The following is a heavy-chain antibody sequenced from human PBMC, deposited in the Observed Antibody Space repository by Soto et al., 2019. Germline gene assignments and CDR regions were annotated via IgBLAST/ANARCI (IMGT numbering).Heavy chain of an antibody. CDR3: ASRRLLRFGELSSSYNYYYGMDV. D-gene: IGHD3-10*01. CDR2: INPNSGGT. Sequence: GASVEVSCKXSGYTFTGYYMHWVRQAPGQGLEWMGWINPNSGGTNYAQKFQGRVTMTRDTSISTAYMELSRLRSDDTAVYYCASRRLLRFGELSSSYNYYYGMDVWGQGTTVTVSS. V-gene: IGHV1-2*02. J-gene: IGHJ6*02. CDR1: GYTFTGYY.